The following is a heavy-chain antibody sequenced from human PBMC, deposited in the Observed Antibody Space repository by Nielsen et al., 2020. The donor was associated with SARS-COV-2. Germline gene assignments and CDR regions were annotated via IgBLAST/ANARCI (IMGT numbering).Heavy chain of an antibody. CDR1: GYSFTSYW. Sequence: GESLKISCKGSGYSFTSYWIGWVRQMPGKGLEWMGRIDPSDSYTNYSPSFQGHVTISADKSISTAYLQWSSLKASDTAMYYCARVKYQLLTVSYMDVWGKGTTVTVSS. V-gene: IGHV5-10-1*01. CDR3: ARVKYQLLTVSYMDV. D-gene: IGHD2-2*01. J-gene: IGHJ6*03. CDR2: IDPSDSYT.